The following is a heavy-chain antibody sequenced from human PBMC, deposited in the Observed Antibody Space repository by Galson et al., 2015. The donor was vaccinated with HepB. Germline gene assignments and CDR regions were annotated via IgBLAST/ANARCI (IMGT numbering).Heavy chain of an antibody. J-gene: IGHJ4*02. CDR1: GVSLSTSGVA. CDR2: IYWDDDK. V-gene: IGHV2-5*02. D-gene: IGHD3-22*01. Sequence: PALVKPTQTLTLTCTISGVSLSTSGVAVGWIRQPPGKALEWLALIYWDDDKRYSPSLKSRLTITKDTPKKQVILTMTNMDPVDTATYYCAHMADSGAYYYFDYWGQGTLVTVSS. CDR3: AHMADSGAYYYFDY.